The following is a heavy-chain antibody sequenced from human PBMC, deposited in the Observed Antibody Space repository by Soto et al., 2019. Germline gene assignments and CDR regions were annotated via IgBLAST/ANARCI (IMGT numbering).Heavy chain of an antibody. J-gene: IGHJ3*02. V-gene: IGHV1-46*01. CDR3: ARGHSSGWYFMAFDI. D-gene: IGHD6-19*01. CDR2: INPSGGST. Sequence: GASVKVSCKASGYTFTNYYMHWVRQAPGQGLEWMGIINPSGGSTSYAQKFQGRVTMTRDTSTSTVYMELSSLRSEDTAVYYCARGHSSGWYFMAFDIWGQGTMVTVSS. CDR1: GYTFTNYY.